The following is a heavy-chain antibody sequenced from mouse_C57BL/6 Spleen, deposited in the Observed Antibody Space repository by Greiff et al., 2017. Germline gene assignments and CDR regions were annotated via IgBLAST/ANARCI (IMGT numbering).Heavy chain of an antibody. CDR3: TRTAQATWFAY. Sequence: EVQLQQSGAELVRPGASVKLSCTASGFNIKDDYMHWVKQRPEQGLEWIGWIEPENGDTEYASKFQGKATITADTSSNTAYLQLSSLTSEDTAVYYCTRTAQATWFAYWGQGTLVTVSA. CDR2: IEPENGDT. V-gene: IGHV14-4*01. CDR1: GFNIKDDY. D-gene: IGHD3-2*02. J-gene: IGHJ3*01.